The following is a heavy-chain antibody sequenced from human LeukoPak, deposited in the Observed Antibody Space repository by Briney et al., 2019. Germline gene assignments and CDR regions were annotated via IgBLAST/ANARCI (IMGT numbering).Heavy chain of an antibody. V-gene: IGHV1-69*05. CDR2: VIPIFGTT. J-gene: IGHJ4*02. Sequence: SVKVSCKASGDTFRSYGINWVRQAPGQGLEGMGRVIPIFGTTNYAQKFQGRVTITTDESTGTAYMELSSLRSEGTAIYYCARDSLKTATPLDYWGQGTLVTVSS. D-gene: IGHD1-26*01. CDR1: GDTFRSYG. CDR3: ARDSLKTATPLDY.